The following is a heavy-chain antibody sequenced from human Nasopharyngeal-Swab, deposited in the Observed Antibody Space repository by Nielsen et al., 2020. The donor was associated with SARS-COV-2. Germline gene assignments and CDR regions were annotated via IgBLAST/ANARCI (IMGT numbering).Heavy chain of an antibody. V-gene: IGHV4-59*01. CDR2: IHYSENT. J-gene: IGHJ4*02. Sequence: WIRQPPGKGLEWIGNIHYSENTNYNPSLKSRVTISVDTSKNQFSLKLSSVTAADTAVYYCARARAAAGIYFDYWGQGTLVTVSS. D-gene: IGHD6-13*01. CDR3: ARARAAAGIYFDY.